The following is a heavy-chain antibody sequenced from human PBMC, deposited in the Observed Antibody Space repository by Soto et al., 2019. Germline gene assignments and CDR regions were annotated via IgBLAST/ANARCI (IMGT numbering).Heavy chain of an antibody. CDR2: ISYDSTKT. CDR3: ARTRSAWSDFLYYSLDV. Sequence: QVQLVESGGGVVQPGRSLRPSCAASGFTFNSYGMHWVRQGPGNGLGGVAFISYDSTKTYYADSVKGRFTISRDNSNSALYVQMNSLTGEDTAVYYCARTRSAWSDFLYYSLDVWGQGTTVTVSS. V-gene: IGHV3-30*03. D-gene: IGHD1-26*01. CDR1: GFTFNSYG. J-gene: IGHJ6*02.